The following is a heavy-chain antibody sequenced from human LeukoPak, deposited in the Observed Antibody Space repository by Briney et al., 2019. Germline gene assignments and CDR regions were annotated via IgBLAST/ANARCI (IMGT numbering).Heavy chain of an antibody. CDR2: INHSGST. Sequence: PSETLSLTCAISGGSFSDYYWSWIRQPPGNGLEWIGEINHSGSTNYTPSLKTRVTISVDTSKNQSSLKVSSVTAADTAVYYCARLYEYSRNYYYYYYMDVWGKGTTVTVSS. D-gene: IGHD6-6*01. CDR1: GGSFSDYY. J-gene: IGHJ6*03. V-gene: IGHV4-34*01. CDR3: ARLYEYSRNYYYYYYMDV.